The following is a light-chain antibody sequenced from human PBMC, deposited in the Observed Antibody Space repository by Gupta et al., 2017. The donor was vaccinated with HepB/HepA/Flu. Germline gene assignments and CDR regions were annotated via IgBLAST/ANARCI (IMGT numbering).Light chain of an antibody. CDR2: RNN. V-gene: IGLV1-47*01. CDR3: ATWDDSLSGYV. Sequence: QSVLTQPPPASGTPGQRVTTASSGSSSNIGSNYVYWYQQFPGTAPKLLIYRNNQRPSGVPDRFSGSKSSTSASLAISGLRSDDEADYYCATWDDSLSGYVFGNGTNVTVL. J-gene: IGLJ1*01. CDR1: SSNIGSNY.